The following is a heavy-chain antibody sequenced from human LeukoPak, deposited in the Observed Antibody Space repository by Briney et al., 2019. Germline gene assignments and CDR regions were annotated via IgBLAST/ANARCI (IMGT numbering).Heavy chain of an antibody. V-gene: IGHV4-39*07. D-gene: IGHD2-15*01. CDR1: GGSISSSTYY. Sequence: SETLSLTCTVSGGSISSSTYYWGWIRQPPGKGLEWIGSIYYSGSTNYNPPLKSRVTISVDTSKNQFSLKLSSVTAADTAVYYCARDATYCSGGSCHKTFDYWGQGTLVTVSS. CDR2: IYYSGST. CDR3: ARDATYCSGGSCHKTFDY. J-gene: IGHJ4*02.